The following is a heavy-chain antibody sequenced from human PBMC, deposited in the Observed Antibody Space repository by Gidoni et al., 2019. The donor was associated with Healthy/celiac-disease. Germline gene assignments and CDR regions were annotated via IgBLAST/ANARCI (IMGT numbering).Heavy chain of an antibody. V-gene: IGHV1-18*01. CDR1: GYTFTSYG. CDR3: ASCSASCRTFYYYYGMDV. J-gene: IGHJ6*02. Sequence: QVQLVQSGAEVKKPGASVKVSCKASGYTFTSYGISWVRQAPGQGLEWMGWISAYTGNSNYAQKLQGRVTMTTDTSTSTAYMELRSLRSDDTAVYYCASCSASCRTFYYYYGMDVWGQGTTVTVSS. D-gene: IGHD2-2*01. CDR2: ISAYTGNS.